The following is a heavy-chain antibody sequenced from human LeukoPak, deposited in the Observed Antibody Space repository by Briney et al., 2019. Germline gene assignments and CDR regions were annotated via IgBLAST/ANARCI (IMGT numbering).Heavy chain of an antibody. V-gene: IGHV3-23*01. CDR1: GFTFSSYA. D-gene: IGHD2-15*01. Sequence: GGSLRLSCAASGFTFSSYAMSWVRQAPGKGLEWVSAISGSGGSTYYADSVKGRFTISRDNSKNTLYLQMNSLRAEDTAVYYCARVPNIVGGSGMDVWGKGTTVTVSS. J-gene: IGHJ6*04. CDR2: ISGSGGST. CDR3: ARVPNIVGGSGMDV.